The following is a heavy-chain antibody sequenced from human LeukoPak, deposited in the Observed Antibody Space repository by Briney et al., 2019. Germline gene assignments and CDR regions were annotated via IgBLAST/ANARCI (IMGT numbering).Heavy chain of an antibody. D-gene: IGHD3-22*01. J-gene: IGHJ3*02. V-gene: IGHV4-61*02. Sequence: SETLSLTCTVSGYSISSGDYYWSWIRQPAGKGLEWIGRISSSGSTNYNPSLKSRVTISVDTSKNQFSLKLSSVAAADTAVYFCARGPYSYGSSGAFDIWGQGTVVTVSS. CDR1: GYSISSGDYY. CDR2: ISSSGST. CDR3: ARGPYSYGSSGAFDI.